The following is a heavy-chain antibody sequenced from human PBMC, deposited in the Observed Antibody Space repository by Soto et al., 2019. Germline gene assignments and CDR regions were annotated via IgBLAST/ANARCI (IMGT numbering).Heavy chain of an antibody. V-gene: IGHV4-39*01. CDR1: GGSISSSSYY. J-gene: IGHJ3*02. D-gene: IGHD6-13*01. CDR3: ARHRYTGYSRIDAFDI. Sequence: QLQLQESGPGLVKPSETLSLTCTVSGGSISSSSYYWGWIRQPPGKGLEWIGSIYYSGSTYYNPSLKSRVTISVDTSKNQFSLKLSSVTAADTAVYYCARHRYTGYSRIDAFDIWGQGTMVTVSS. CDR2: IYYSGST.